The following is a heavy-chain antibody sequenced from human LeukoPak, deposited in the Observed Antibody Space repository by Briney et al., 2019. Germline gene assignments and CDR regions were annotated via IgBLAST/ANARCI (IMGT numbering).Heavy chain of an antibody. J-gene: IGHJ6*03. CDR1: GGTFSSYA. D-gene: IGHD4-11*01. V-gene: IGHV1-69*13. CDR2: IIPIFSTA. Sequence: SVKVSCKASGGTFSSYAISWVRQAPGQGLEWMGGIIPIFSTANYAQKFQGRVTITADESTSTAYMELSSLRSEDTAVYYCARGPYSNYYMDVWGKGTTVAVSS. CDR3: ARGPYSNYYMDV.